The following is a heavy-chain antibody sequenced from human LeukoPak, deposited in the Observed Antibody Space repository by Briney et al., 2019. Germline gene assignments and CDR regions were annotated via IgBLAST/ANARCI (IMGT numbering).Heavy chain of an antibody. CDR1: GFTFSSYS. D-gene: IGHD3-16*01. J-gene: IGHJ4*02. Sequence: PGGSLRLSCAASGFTFSSYSMNWVRQAPGKGLEWVSYISSSSSTIYYADSVKGRFTISRDNSKNTLYLQMNSLRAEDTAVYYCNGGVMIAGRFSDFWGQGTLVTVSS. CDR3: NGGVMIAGRFSDF. V-gene: IGHV3-48*01. CDR2: ISSSSSTI.